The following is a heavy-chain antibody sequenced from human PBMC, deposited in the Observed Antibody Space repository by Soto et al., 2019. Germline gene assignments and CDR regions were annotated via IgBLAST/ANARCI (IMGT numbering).Heavy chain of an antibody. CDR1: GFTFSSYA. J-gene: IGHJ4*02. V-gene: IGHV3-30-3*01. CDR3: ARAAPFDY. CDR2: ISYDGSNK. Sequence: GGSLRLSCAASGFTFSSYAMHWVRQAPGKGLEWVAVISYDGSNKYYADSVKGRFTISRDNSKNTLYLQMNSLRAEDTAVYYCARAAPFDYWGQGTLVTVSS.